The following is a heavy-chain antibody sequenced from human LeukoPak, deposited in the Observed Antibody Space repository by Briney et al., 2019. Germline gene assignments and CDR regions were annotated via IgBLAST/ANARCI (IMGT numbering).Heavy chain of an antibody. CDR1: GYTFTSYG. D-gene: IGHD3-3*01. CDR3: ARAAEYYDFWSALFDY. J-gene: IGHJ4*02. Sequence: ASVKVSCKASGYTFTSYGISWVRQAPGQGLEWVGWISAYNGNTNYAQKLQGRVTMTTDTSTSTAYMELRSLRSDDTAVYYCARAAEYYDFWSALFDYWGQGTLVTVSS. CDR2: ISAYNGNT. V-gene: IGHV1-18*01.